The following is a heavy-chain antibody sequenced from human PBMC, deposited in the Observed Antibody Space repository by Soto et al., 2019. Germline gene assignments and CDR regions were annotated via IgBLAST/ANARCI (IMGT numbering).Heavy chain of an antibody. CDR2: IYPDGNSK. D-gene: IGHD6-13*01. V-gene: IGHV3-30-3*01. CDR3: XXXXXXXXXXDLGY. CDR1: GFTFSSHT. Sequence: QVHLVESGGGVVQPGGSLRLSCAVSGFTFSSHTMHXVRQXPXXXXXWVTFIYPDGNSKYYAESVKGRFTTSRDNXXXXXXXXXXXXXXXXXXXXXXXXXXXXXXXXDLGYWGQGVLVTVSS. J-gene: IGHJ4*02.